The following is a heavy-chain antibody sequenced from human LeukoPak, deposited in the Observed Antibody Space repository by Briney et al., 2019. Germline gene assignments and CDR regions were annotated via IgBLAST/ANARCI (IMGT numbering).Heavy chain of an antibody. CDR2: ISSSSSYI. CDR3: ARDRSSGWYVYDY. V-gene: IGHV3-21*04. CDR1: GFTFSTYS. D-gene: IGHD6-19*01. J-gene: IGHJ4*02. Sequence: PGGSLRLSCAASGFTFSTYSMNWVRQAPGKGLEWVSSISSSSSYIFYGDSVKGRFTISRDNAKNSLYLQMNSLRAEDTAVYYCARDRSSGWYVYDYWGQGTLVTVSS.